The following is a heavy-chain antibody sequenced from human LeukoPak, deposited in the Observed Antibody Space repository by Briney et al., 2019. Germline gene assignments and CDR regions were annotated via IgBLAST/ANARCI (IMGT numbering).Heavy chain of an antibody. CDR3: AKFSSSGWYSLHYFDY. CDR2: IYSGGST. J-gene: IGHJ4*02. V-gene: IGHV3-53*01. CDR1: GFTVSSNY. Sequence: GGSLRLSCAASGFTVSSNYMSWVRQAPGKGLEWVSVIYSGGSTYYADSVKGRFTISRDNSKNTLYLQMNSLRAEDTAVYYCAKFSSSGWYSLHYFDYWGQGTLVTVSS. D-gene: IGHD6-19*01.